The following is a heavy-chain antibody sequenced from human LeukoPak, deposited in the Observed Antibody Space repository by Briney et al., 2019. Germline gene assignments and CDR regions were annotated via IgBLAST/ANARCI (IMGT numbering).Heavy chain of an antibody. CDR3: ARDYYDSNYADAFDI. CDR2: ISPNSGGT. CDR1: GYTFTSYG. Sequence: ASVKVSCKASGYTFTSYGISWVRQAPGQGLEWMGWISPNSGGTNYAQKFQGRVTMTRDTSISTAYMELSRLRSDDTAVYYCARDYYDSNYADAFDIWGQGTMVTVSS. J-gene: IGHJ3*02. V-gene: IGHV1-2*02. D-gene: IGHD3-22*01.